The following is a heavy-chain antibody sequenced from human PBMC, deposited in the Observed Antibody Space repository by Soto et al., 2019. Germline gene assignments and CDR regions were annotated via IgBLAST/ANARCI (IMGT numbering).Heavy chain of an antibody. Sequence: GGSLTLSCTGSGFTLSSATMTWVRQGPGKGLEWVASISSSSSYIYFADSLKGRFTISRDNAKNSLYLQMNSLRAEDTAVYYCARDIGEMSGVWGQGTQVTVSS. CDR2: ISSSSSYI. V-gene: IGHV3-21*06. CDR1: GFTLSSAT. D-gene: IGHD3-10*01. J-gene: IGHJ4*02. CDR3: ARDIGEMSGV.